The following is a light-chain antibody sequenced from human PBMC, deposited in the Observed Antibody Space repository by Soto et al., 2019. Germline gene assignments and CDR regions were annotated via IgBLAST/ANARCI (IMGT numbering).Light chain of an antibody. CDR1: QSVSSSY. V-gene: IGKV3-20*01. Sequence: IVWTQSTGTLSLSPGDSATLSCRASQSVSSSYLAWYQQKPGQAPRIPIYDASSRATGIPDRFSGMVSGTDFTLTISSLEPEDLAVYYGQQYGSSPFTFGPGTKVDIK. J-gene: IGKJ3*01. CDR2: DAS. CDR3: QQYGSSPFT.